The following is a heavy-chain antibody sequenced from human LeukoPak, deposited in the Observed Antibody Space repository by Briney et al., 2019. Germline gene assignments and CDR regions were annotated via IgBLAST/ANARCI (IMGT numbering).Heavy chain of an antibody. CDR1: GFTFSSYA. CDR3: ASSQRPDFWSGYHYFDY. J-gene: IGHJ4*02. CDR2: ISGSGGST. V-gene: IGHV3-23*01. Sequence: GGSLRLSCAASGFTFSSYAMSWVRQAPGKGLEWVSAISGSGGSTYNADAVKGRFTISRDNSKNTLYLQMNSLRAEDTAVYYCASSQRPDFWSGYHYFDYWGQGTLVTVSS. D-gene: IGHD3-3*01.